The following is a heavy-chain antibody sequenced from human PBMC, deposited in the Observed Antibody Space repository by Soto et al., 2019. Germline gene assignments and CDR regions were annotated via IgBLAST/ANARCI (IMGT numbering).Heavy chain of an antibody. Sequence: EVQLAESGGGLVQPGGSLRLSCAASGFTFSSHWMHWVRQAPGKGLVWVSRIIGDGNEITYADSVKGRFTISRDNAKNTVILQMNSLRAEDTAVSYCVRGHVRGSDRHFDYWGQGTLVTVSS. J-gene: IGHJ4*02. D-gene: IGHD3-16*02. V-gene: IGHV3-74*01. CDR1: GFTFSSHW. CDR2: IIGDGNEI. CDR3: VRGHVRGSDRHFDY.